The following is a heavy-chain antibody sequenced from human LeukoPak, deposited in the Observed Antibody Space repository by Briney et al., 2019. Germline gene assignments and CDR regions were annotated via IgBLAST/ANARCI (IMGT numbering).Heavy chain of an antibody. J-gene: IGHJ3*02. V-gene: IGHV4-59*01. Sequence: SETLSLTCTVSGGSISSYYWSWIRQPPGKGLEWIGYIYYSGSTNYNPFLKSRVTISVDTSKTQFSLKLRSVTAADTAVYYCARDSGATWAFDIWGQGTMVIVSS. D-gene: IGHD1-26*01. CDR1: GGSISSYY. CDR2: IYYSGST. CDR3: ARDSGATWAFDI.